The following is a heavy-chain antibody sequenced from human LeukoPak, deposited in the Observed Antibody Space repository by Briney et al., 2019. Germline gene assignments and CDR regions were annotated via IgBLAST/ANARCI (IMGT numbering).Heavy chain of an antibody. Sequence: PGGSLRLSCAASGFTFDDYAMHWVRQAPGKGLEWVSGISWNSGSIDYAGSVKGRFTISRDNAKNSLYLQMDSLRVEDTALYHCAADKGTMEMDYWGQGTLVTVSS. V-gene: IGHV3-9*01. CDR1: GFTFDDYA. J-gene: IGHJ4*02. CDR2: ISWNSGSI. D-gene: IGHD1-14*01. CDR3: AADKGTMEMDY.